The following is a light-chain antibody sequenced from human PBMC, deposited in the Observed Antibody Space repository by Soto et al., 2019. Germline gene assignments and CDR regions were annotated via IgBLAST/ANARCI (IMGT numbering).Light chain of an antibody. V-gene: IGKV3-15*01. J-gene: IGKJ5*01. Sequence: DILMTQSPASLSASPGDRATITCRAGQNINTNLAWYQQKPGKAPKLLFYGASTGASGVPARFSGSGSGTEFTLTINSLQAEDCAAYYCQQYNNWPSTFGQGTRLEIK. CDR1: QNINTN. CDR2: GAS. CDR3: QQYNNWPST.